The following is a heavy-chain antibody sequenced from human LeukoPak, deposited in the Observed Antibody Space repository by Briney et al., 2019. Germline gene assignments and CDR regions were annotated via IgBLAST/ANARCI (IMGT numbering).Heavy chain of an antibody. CDR2: INHSGST. CDR3: ARVAYCSGGSCYSDYFDY. CDR1: GGSFSVYY. D-gene: IGHD2-15*01. Sequence: SETLSLTCAVYGGSFSVYYWSWIRQPPGKGLEWIGEINHSGSTNYNPSLKSRVTISVDTSKNQFSLKLSSVTAADTAVYYCARVAYCSGGSCYSDYFDYWGQGTLVTVSS. J-gene: IGHJ4*02. V-gene: IGHV4-34*01.